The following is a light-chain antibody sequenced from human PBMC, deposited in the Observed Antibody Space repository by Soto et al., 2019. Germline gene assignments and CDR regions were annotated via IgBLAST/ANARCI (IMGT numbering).Light chain of an antibody. J-gene: IGKJ5*01. CDR2: DAS. CDR3: QQRSNWIT. Sequence: PATLSLSPGDRATLSCRASQSVSSYLAWYQQKPGQAPRLLIYDASNRATGIPARFSGSGSGTDFTLTISSLEPEDFAVYFCQQRSNWITFGQGTRLEIK. V-gene: IGKV3-11*01. CDR1: QSVSSY.